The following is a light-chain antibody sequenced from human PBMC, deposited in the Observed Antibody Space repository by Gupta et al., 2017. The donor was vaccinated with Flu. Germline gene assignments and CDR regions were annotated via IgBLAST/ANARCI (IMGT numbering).Light chain of an antibody. V-gene: IGLV2-8*01. Sequence: QSALTQPHSASGSPGQSVTISCTGTSSDVGGYDYVSWYQHHPGKAPKVMIYEVNKRPSGVPDRFSGSKSGNSASLTVSGLQAEDEADYYCSSFAGNTYVFGTGTKVTVL. CDR3: SSFAGNTYV. J-gene: IGLJ1*01. CDR1: SSDVGGYDY. CDR2: EVN.